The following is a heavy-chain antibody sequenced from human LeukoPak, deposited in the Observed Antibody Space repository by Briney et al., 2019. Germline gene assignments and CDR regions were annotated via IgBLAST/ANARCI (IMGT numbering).Heavy chain of an antibody. CDR2: IYHSGST. D-gene: IGHD6-19*01. Sequence: PSETLSLTCAVSGGSISSGGYSWSWIRQPPGTGLEWIGYIYHSGSTYYNPSLKSRVTISVDRSKNQFSLKLSSVTAADTAVYYCVRSGWYSVDYWGQGTLVTVSS. CDR3: VRSGWYSVDY. CDR1: GGSISSGGYS. J-gene: IGHJ4*02. V-gene: IGHV4-30-2*01.